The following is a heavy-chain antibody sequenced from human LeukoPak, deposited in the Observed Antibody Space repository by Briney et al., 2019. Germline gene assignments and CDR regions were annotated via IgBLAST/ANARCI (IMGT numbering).Heavy chain of an antibody. CDR2: INPSGGST. V-gene: IGHV1-46*01. Sequence: EASVKVFCKASGYTFTSYYMHWVPQAPGQGLEWGGIINPSGGSTSYAQKFQGRVTMTRDTSTSTVYMEMSSLRSEDTAVYYCARDGGYDFWSGYHRPDYWGQGTLVTVSS. J-gene: IGHJ4*02. CDR3: ARDGGYDFWSGYHRPDY. D-gene: IGHD3-3*01. CDR1: GYTFTSYY.